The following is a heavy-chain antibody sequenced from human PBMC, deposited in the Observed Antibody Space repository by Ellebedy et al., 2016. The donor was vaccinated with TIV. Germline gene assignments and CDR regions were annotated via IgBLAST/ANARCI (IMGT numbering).Heavy chain of an antibody. V-gene: IGHV3-48*01. J-gene: IGHJ4*02. Sequence: GESLKISCAASGFTFSDYSMNWVRQAPGKGLEWVSYVSGGGSNIKYADSVKGRFTISRDSAKNTLYLQMNSLRADDTAVYYCAKVAGFCSGGSCYSDYWGQGTLVTVSS. CDR2: VSGGGSNI. CDR3: AKVAGFCSGGSCYSDY. D-gene: IGHD2-15*01. CDR1: GFTFSDYS.